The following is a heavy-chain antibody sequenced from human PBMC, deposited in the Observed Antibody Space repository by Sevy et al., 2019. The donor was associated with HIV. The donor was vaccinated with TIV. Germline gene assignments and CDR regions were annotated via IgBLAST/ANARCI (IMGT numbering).Heavy chain of an antibody. Sequence: GGSLRLSCAASGFTFSSYSMNWVRQAPGKGLEWVSSISSSSSYIYYADSVKGRFTISRDNAKNSLYLQMNSLRAEDTAVYYCARVRGSIVGAIQGDYYGMDVWGQGTTVTVSS. D-gene: IGHD1-26*01. CDR3: ARVRGSIVGAIQGDYYGMDV. J-gene: IGHJ6*02. CDR1: GFTFSSYS. CDR2: ISSSSSYI. V-gene: IGHV3-21*01.